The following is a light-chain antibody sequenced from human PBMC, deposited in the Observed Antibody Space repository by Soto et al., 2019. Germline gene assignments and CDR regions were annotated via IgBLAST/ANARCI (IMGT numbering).Light chain of an antibody. J-gene: IGKJ1*01. V-gene: IGKV3-15*01. CDR1: QSVSNK. CDR3: QQYANWPKT. CDR2: AAS. Sequence: EIVMTRSPATLSVSPWERATLSCRASQSVSNKLVWYQQKPGQAPRLLIYAASTRATGIPARFSGSGSETEFTLTISSLQSEDLAVYYCQQYANWPKTFGQGTKVDI.